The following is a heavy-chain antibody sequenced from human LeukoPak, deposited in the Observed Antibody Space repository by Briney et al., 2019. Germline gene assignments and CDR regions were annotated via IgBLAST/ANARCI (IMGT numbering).Heavy chain of an antibody. J-gene: IGHJ4*02. V-gene: IGHV3-11*01. Sequence: GGALRLSCAASGVTFRDYYTGWIRHAPGKGLGSMSYISDIGSAIYYADSVKGRFSVSRDNAANSLYLQMNSPRAAVTAVYYCAKAPASPSDSRTWGRDCFDFCGQGALVTVSS. CDR2: ISDIGSAI. CDR1: GVTFRDYY. D-gene: IGHD6-13*01. CDR3: AKAPASPSDSRTWGRDCFDF.